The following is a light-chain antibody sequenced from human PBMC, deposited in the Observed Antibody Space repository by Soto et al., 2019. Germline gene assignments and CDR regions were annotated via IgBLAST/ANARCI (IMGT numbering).Light chain of an antibody. CDR3: QQLYSYPVT. CDR1: QGISSY. Sequence: DIQLTQSPSFLSASVGDRVTITCRASQGISSYLAWYQQKPGKAPKLLIYAASTLQSGVPSRFSGSGSGTEFTLTISSLQPEDFATYYCQQLYSYPVTFGQGTKVEIK. CDR2: AAS. J-gene: IGKJ1*01. V-gene: IGKV1-9*01.